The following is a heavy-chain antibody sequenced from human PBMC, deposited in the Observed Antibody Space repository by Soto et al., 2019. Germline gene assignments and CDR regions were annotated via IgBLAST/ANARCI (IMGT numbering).Heavy chain of an antibody. V-gene: IGHV3-23*01. J-gene: IGHJ4*02. D-gene: IGHD4-17*01. CDR2: LSAGGTSA. CDR1: GFTFSSYA. CDR3: ARGTYGDYDF. Sequence: EVQLLESGGDLVQPGGSLRLSCAASGFTFSSYAMSWVRQAPGKGLEWVSALSAGGTSAYYTVSVEGRFTISRDNSKNNLYLQMNSLKADDTAVYYCARGTYGDYDFWGQGTLVTVSS.